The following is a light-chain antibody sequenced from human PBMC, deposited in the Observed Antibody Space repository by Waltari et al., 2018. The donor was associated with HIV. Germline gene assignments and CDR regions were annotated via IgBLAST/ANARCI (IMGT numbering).Light chain of an antibody. CDR3: LRYYGCRQRAWV. CDR2: SGN. Sequence: VVCEDRSLTVSQGGTVIVSCSASTGAVNTSSYASSFQQRPGQSPRSLIYSGNRRYVWTPDHISGSPLGSKATLTLFGVQPEDEADYYCLRYYGCRQRAWVFGGETKLTFL. J-gene: IGLJ3*02. V-gene: IGLV7-43*01. CDR1: TGAVNTSSY.